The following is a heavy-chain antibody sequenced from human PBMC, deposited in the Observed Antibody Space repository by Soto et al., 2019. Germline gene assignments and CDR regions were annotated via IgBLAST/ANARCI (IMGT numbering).Heavy chain of an antibody. Sequence: PGGSLRLSCAASGFTFSSYEMNWVRQAPGKGLEWVSYISTSGSTIYYADSVKGRFTVSRDNAKNSLYLQMYTLRAEDTAVYYCVREYTAWPLAYGLDVWGQGTTVTVSS. CDR1: GFTFSSYE. CDR2: ISTSGSTI. V-gene: IGHV3-48*03. CDR3: VREYTAWPLAYGLDV. D-gene: IGHD2-2*02. J-gene: IGHJ6*02.